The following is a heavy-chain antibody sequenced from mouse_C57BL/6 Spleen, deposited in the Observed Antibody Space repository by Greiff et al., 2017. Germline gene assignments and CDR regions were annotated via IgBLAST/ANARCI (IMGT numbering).Heavy chain of an antibody. V-gene: IGHV1-50*01. CDR1: GYTFTSYW. D-gene: IGHD1-1*01. CDR3: ARRYYYDYYAMDY. Sequence: VQLQQPGAELVKPGASVKLSCKASGYTFTSYWMQWVKQRPGQGLEWIGEIDPSDSYTNYNQKFKGKATLTVDTSSSTAYMQLSSLTSEDSAVYYCARRYYYDYYAMDYWGQGTSVTVSS. CDR2: IDPSDSYT. J-gene: IGHJ4*01.